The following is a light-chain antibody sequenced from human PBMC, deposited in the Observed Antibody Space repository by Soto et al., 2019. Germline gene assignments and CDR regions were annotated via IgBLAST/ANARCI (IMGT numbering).Light chain of an antibody. CDR3: KHYNSYPWT. CDR1: QTINNW. V-gene: IGKV1-5*01. J-gene: IGKJ1*01. CDR2: HAS. Sequence: QATQSPYPLTGSKGNRLTVTSRPIQTINNWLAWYQQQPGKVTNLLIYHASNLETGVPSRFSGSAFGIEFTLTISSLQPDDFATYYCKHYNSYPWTFGQGTKV.